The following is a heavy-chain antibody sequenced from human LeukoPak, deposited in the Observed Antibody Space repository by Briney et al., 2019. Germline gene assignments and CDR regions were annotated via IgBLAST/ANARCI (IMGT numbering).Heavy chain of an antibody. CDR3: ARELYGDYMMVDY. Sequence: ASVKVSCKASGYTFTSYDINWARQAPGQGLEWMGWISAYNGNTNYAQKLQGRVTMTTDTSTSTAYMELRSLRSDDTAVYYCARELYGDYMMVDYWGQGTLVTVSS. D-gene: IGHD4-17*01. CDR2: ISAYNGNT. V-gene: IGHV1-18*01. CDR1: GYTFTSYD. J-gene: IGHJ4*02.